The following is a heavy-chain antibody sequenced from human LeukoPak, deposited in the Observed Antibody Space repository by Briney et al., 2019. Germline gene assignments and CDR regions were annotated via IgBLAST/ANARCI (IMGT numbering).Heavy chain of an antibody. CDR3: ARGGLEPQLWLRLFYFEF. CDR1: GGSFDGYY. V-gene: IGHV4-34*01. CDR2: VNHREVI. D-gene: IGHD5-18*01. Sequence: PSETLPLTCAVYGGSFDGYYWSWFRQAPGGGLEWIGEVNHREVIHYNPSLKSRVTILADASKNQFSLKLTSVTAADTAVYYCARGGLEPQLWLRLFYFEFWGQGVLVTVSS. J-gene: IGHJ4*02.